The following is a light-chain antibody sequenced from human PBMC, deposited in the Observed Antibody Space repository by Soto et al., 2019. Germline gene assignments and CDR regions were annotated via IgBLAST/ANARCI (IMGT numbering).Light chain of an antibody. CDR3: QQANSFPIT. V-gene: IGKV1-12*01. Sequence: DIQMTQSPSSVSASVGDRVTITCRASQDISSWLAWYQQKPGKAPKLLIYAASSLQSGVPSRFSGSGSGTDFTLTISSLQTEDFATYYCQQANSFPITISQWTRLEIK. CDR1: QDISSW. CDR2: AAS. J-gene: IGKJ5*01.